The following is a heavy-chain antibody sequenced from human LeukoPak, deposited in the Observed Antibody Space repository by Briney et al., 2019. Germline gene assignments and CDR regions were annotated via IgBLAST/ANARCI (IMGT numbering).Heavy chain of an antibody. CDR2: ISSSGST. Sequence: TLSLTCAVSGDSISSGDYYWSWIRQPAGKGLEWIGRISSSGSTNYNPSLKSRVTISVDTSKNQFSLKLSSVTAADTAVYFCARGPYSYDSSGAFDIWGQGTMVTVSS. D-gene: IGHD3-22*01. CDR1: GDSISSGDYY. CDR3: ARGPYSYDSSGAFDI. J-gene: IGHJ3*02. V-gene: IGHV4-61*02.